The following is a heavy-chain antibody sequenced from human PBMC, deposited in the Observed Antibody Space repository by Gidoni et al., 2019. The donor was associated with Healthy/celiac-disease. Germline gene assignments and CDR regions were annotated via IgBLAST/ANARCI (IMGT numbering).Heavy chain of an antibody. J-gene: IGHJ4*02. CDR2: LTWNSGNI. V-gene: IGHV3-9*01. CDR3: AKVHSSGYYFFDY. D-gene: IGHD6-19*01. CDR1: GFTFDDYA. Sequence: EVQLVESGGGLVPPGRSLILSCAASGFTFDDYAMHWVRQAPGKGLEWVSGLTWNSGNIGYADSVKGRFTISRDNAKNSLFLQMNSLRTEDTALYYCAKVHSSGYYFFDYWGQGTLVTVSS.